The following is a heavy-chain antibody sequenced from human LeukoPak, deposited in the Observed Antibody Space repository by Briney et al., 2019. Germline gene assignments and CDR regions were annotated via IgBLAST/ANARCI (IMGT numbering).Heavy chain of an antibody. D-gene: IGHD2-21*02. J-gene: IGHJ4*02. Sequence: SETLSLTCAVYGGSFSGYYWSWIRQPPGKGLEWIGEINHSGSTNYNPSLKSRVTISVDTSKNQFSLKLSSVTAADTAAYYCAREMAGVTSFDYWGQGTLVTVSS. CDR1: GGSFSGYY. CDR2: INHSGST. CDR3: AREMAGVTSFDY. V-gene: IGHV4-34*01.